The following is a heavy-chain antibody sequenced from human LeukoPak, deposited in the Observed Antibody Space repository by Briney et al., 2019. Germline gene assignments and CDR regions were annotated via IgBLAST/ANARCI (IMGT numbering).Heavy chain of an antibody. CDR3: ARAFDY. V-gene: IGHV3-48*03. J-gene: IGHJ4*02. CDR2: ISSSGSSI. Sequence: GGSLRLSCVASGFTFSSHAMNWVRQAPGKGLEWVSSISSSGSSIRYADSVKGRFTVSKNNAKNTLYLQMNSLRPEDPSFYYFARAFDYWGQGARVTVSS. CDR1: GFTFSSHA.